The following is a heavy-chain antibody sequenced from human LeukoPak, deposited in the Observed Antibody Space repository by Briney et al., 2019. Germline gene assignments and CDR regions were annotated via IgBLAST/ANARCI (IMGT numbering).Heavy chain of an antibody. CDR2: ISWDGGST. J-gene: IGHJ4*02. V-gene: IGHV3-43D*03. Sequence: GGSLRLSCAASGFTFGDYAMHWVRQAPGKGLEWVSLISWDGGSTYYADSVKGRFTISRDNSKNSLYLQMNSLRAEDTALYYCAKDSCSGGSCYVDYWGQGTLVTVSS. CDR1: GFTFGDYA. D-gene: IGHD2-15*01. CDR3: AKDSCSGGSCYVDY.